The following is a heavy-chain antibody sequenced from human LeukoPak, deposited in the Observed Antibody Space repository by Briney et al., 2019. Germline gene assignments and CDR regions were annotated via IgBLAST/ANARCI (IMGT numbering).Heavy chain of an antibody. J-gene: IGHJ3*02. Sequence: SSVKVSCKASGGTFSSYAISWVRQAPGQGLEWMGGIIPIFGTANYAQKFQGRVTITTDESTSTAYMELSSLRSEDTAVYYCARDRAARPSLGDAFDIWGQGTVVTVSS. D-gene: IGHD6-6*01. CDR3: ARDRAARPSLGDAFDI. V-gene: IGHV1-69*05. CDR1: GGTFSSYA. CDR2: IIPIFGTA.